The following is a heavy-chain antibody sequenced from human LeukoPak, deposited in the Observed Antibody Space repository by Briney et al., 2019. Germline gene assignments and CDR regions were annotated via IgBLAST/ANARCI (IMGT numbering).Heavy chain of an antibody. CDR1: GGSFSGYY. CDR2: INHSGST. D-gene: IGHD3-10*01. Sequence: SETLSLTCAVSGGSFSGYYWSWIRQPPGKGLEWIGEINHSGSTNYNPSLKSRVTISVDTSKNQFSLKLSSVTAADTAVYYCAGAHYYGSGSYPYYFDYWGQGTLVTVSS. CDR3: AGAHYYGSGSYPYYFDY. V-gene: IGHV4-34*01. J-gene: IGHJ4*02.